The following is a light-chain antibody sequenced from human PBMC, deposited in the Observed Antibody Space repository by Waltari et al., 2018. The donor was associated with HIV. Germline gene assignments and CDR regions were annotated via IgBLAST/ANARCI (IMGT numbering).Light chain of an antibody. J-gene: IGLJ1*01. CDR1: SSDIGAYNR. Sequence: QSALTQPPSVSASPGQSVTISCTGTSSDIGAYNRVSWYLQPPGTAPKVIIYEVKNRPSGVPDRFSGSKSGSTASLTISGLQAEDEADYFCSSCKNNNTLVFGTGTKVTVL. CDR2: EVK. CDR3: SSCKNNNTLV. V-gene: IGLV2-18*02.